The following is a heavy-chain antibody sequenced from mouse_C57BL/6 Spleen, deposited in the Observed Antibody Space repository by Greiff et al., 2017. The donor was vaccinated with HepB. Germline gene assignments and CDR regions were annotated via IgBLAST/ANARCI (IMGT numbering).Heavy chain of an antibody. J-gene: IGHJ4*01. CDR1: GYTFTSYG. CDR3: ARPIYYDYDGDYYAMDY. CDR2: IYPRSGNT. D-gene: IGHD2-4*01. V-gene: IGHV1-81*01. Sequence: VQLQQSGAELARPGASVKLSCKASGYTFTSYGISWVKQRTGQGLEWIGEIYPRSGNTYYNEKFKGKATLTADKSSSTAYMELRSLTSEDSAVYFCARPIYYDYDGDYYAMDYWGQGTSVTVS.